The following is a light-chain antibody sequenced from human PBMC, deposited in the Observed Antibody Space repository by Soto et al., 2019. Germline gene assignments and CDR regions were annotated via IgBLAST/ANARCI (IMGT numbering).Light chain of an antibody. CDR3: QSFHRL. J-gene: IGLJ2*01. V-gene: IGLV6-57*04. Sequence: NFMLTQPHSVSESPGKTVTISCTRSSGSIASNYVQWHQQRPGSAPPTVIYADKQRPSGVPDRFSGSIDSSSNSASLTISGLETEDEVDYYFQSFHRLFGGGTKLTVL. CDR2: ADK. CDR1: SGSIASNY.